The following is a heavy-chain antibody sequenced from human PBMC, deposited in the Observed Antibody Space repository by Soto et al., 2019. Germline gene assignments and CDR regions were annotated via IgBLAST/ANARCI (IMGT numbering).Heavy chain of an antibody. J-gene: IGHJ5*02. CDR3: ASVRLADTGGHGEFDP. V-gene: IGHV4-31*03. CDR1: GGSISSGGYW. D-gene: IGHD2-8*02. Sequence: QVPLQESGQGLVTPSQTLSLTCSVSGGSISSGGYWWSWIRQHPGQGLEWIGYIKDSGSTYYNRTLKSRVTISVATSKNQFSLTLSSVGAAATAVYYCASVRLADTGGHGEFDPWGQGTPVIVSS. CDR2: IKDSGST.